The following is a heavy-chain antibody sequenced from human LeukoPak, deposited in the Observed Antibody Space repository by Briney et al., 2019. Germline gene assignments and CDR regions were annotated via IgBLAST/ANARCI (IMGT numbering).Heavy chain of an antibody. V-gene: IGHV4-39*01. Sequence: SETLSLTCTVSGGSISSSSHYWGWIRQPPGKGLEWIGSIYYSGSTYYNPSLKSRVTISVDTSKNQFSLKLSSVTAADTAVYYCASLAAAAGTGAFDIWGQGTMVTVSS. CDR2: IYYSGST. CDR1: GGSISSSSHY. J-gene: IGHJ3*02. D-gene: IGHD6-13*01. CDR3: ASLAAAAGTGAFDI.